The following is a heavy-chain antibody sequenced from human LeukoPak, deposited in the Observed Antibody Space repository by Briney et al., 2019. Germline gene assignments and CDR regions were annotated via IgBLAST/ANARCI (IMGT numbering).Heavy chain of an antibody. CDR3: ARDVPFGPSSPARV. V-gene: IGHV1-18*01. Sequence: GASVKVSCKASGYTFTSYGISWVRQAPGQGLEWMGWISAYNGNTNYAQKLQGRVTMTTDTSTSTAYMELRSLRSDDTAVYYCARDVPFGPSSPARVWGQGTLVTVSS. D-gene: IGHD6-13*01. CDR1: GYTFTSYG. J-gene: IGHJ4*02. CDR2: ISAYNGNT.